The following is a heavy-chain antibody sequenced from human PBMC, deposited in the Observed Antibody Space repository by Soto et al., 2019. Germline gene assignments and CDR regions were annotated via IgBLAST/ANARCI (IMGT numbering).Heavy chain of an antibody. D-gene: IGHD6-19*01. Sequence: LSLTCTVSGGSISSGGYYWSWIRQHPGKGLEWIEYIYYSGSTYYNPSLKSRVTISVDTSKNQFSLKLSSVTAADTAVYYCASNSGSAPYYFDYWGQGTLVTVSS. CDR3: ASNSGSAPYYFDY. V-gene: IGHV4-31*03. CDR2: IYYSGST. CDR1: GGSISSGGYY. J-gene: IGHJ4*02.